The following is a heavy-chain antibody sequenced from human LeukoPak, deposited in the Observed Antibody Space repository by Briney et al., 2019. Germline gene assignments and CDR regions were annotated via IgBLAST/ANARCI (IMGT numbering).Heavy chain of an antibody. CDR2: ISGSGGST. V-gene: IGHV3-23*01. J-gene: IGHJ6*03. CDR3: AKDCDGGGSCYFDV. Sequence: NPGGSLRLSCGASGFTFSSYAMSWVRQAPGKGLEWVSAISGSGGSTYYADSVKGRFTISRDNSKNTLYLQMNRLRAEDTAVYYCAKDCDGGGSCYFDVWPKGTTVPVPS. CDR1: GFTFSSYA. D-gene: IGHD2-15*01.